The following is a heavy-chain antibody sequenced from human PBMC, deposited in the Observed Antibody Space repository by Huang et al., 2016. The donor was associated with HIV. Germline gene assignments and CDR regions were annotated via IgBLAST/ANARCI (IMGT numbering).Heavy chain of an antibody. CDR3: ARHRYCTGGSCYSGNNWFDP. CDR2: SYYSGST. J-gene: IGHJ5*02. D-gene: IGHD2-15*01. Sequence: QLQLQRSGPGLVKPSETLSLTCTVFGGSISSGSYYWGWIRQPPGKGLEWIGSSYYSGSTYYTPSPSLKSRATISVDTSKKQFSLRLSSVTAADTAVYYCARHRYCTGGSCYSGNNWFDPWGQGTLVTVSS. CDR1: GGSISSGSYY. V-gene: IGHV4-39*01.